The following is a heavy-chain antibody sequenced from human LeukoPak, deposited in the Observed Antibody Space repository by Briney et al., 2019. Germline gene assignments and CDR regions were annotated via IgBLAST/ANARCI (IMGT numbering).Heavy chain of an antibody. V-gene: IGHV3-21*01. CDR2: ISSSSSYI. CDR1: GFTFSSYS. Sequence: GGSLRLSCAASGFTFSSYSMNWVRQAPGKGLEWVSSISSSSSYIYYADSVKGRFTISRDNAKNSLYLQMNSLRAEDTAVYYCASNDFWSGYYGSWGQGTLVTVSS. J-gene: IGHJ5*02. D-gene: IGHD3-3*01. CDR3: ASNDFWSGYYGS.